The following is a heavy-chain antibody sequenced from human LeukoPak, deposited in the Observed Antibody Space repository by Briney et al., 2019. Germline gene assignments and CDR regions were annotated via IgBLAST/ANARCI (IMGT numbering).Heavy chain of an antibody. D-gene: IGHD2-2*01. J-gene: IGHJ6*03. CDR3: ARLGDYSSTSCFYYYYYMDV. V-gene: IGHV3-11*04. CDR2: ISSSGSTI. Sequence: GGSLRLSCAASGFTFSDYYMSWFRQAPGKGLEWVSYISSSGSTIYYADSVKGRFTISRDNAKNSLYLQMNSLRAEDTAVYYCARLGDYSSTSCFYYYYYMDVWGKGTTVTVSS. CDR1: GFTFSDYY.